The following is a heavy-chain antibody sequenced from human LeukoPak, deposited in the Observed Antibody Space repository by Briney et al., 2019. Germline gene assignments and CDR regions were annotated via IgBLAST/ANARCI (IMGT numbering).Heavy chain of an antibody. J-gene: IGHJ4*02. Sequence: GGSLRLSCTASGFTFGDYAMSWDRQAPGKGLEWVGFIRSKAYGGTTEYAASVKGRFTISRDDSKSIAYLQMDSLKTEDTAVYYCMVDCSSTSCYDYWGQGTLVTVSS. CDR2: IRSKAYGGTT. V-gene: IGHV3-49*04. CDR1: GFTFGDYA. CDR3: MVDCSSTSCYDY. D-gene: IGHD2-2*01.